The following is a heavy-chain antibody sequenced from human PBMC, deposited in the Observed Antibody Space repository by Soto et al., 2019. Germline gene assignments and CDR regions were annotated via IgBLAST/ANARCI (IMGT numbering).Heavy chain of an antibody. CDR1: GFTLSSYS. CDR2: ISRSSSTI. D-gene: IGHD6-13*01. CDR3: ARDLAAGIPDY. V-gene: IGHV3-48*01. J-gene: IGHJ4*02. Sequence: EVQVVESGGGLVQPGGSLRLSCAVSGFTLSSYSMNWVRQAPGKGLEWVSYISRSSSTIYYADSVKGRFTISRDNAENSLYLQMNSLRAEDTAVYYCARDLAAGIPDYWGQGTLVTVSS.